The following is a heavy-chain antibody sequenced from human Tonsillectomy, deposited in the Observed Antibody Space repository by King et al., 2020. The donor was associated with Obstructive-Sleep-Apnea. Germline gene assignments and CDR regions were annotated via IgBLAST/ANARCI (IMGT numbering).Heavy chain of an antibody. Sequence: QLQESGPGLVKPSETLSLTCTVSGGSISSSSYYWGWIRQPPGKGLEWIGSIYYSGSTYYNPSLKSRVTISVDTSKNQFSLKLSSVTAPDTAVYYCARGTRGSADYWGQGTLVTVSS. J-gene: IGHJ4*02. CDR3: ARGTRGSADY. V-gene: IGHV4-39*07. D-gene: IGHD1-26*01. CDR2: IYYSGST. CDR1: GGSISSSSYY.